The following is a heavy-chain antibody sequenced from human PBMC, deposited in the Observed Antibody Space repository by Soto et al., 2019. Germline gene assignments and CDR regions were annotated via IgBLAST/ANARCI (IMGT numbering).Heavy chain of an antibody. CDR1: GFTFSSYA. D-gene: IGHD6-13*01. J-gene: IGHJ3*02. CDR3: ARVQGIAAADAFDI. CDR2: ISYDGSNK. V-gene: IGHV3-30-3*01. Sequence: VQLVESGGGVVQPGRSLRLSCAASGFTFSSYAMHWVRQAPGKGLEWVAVISYDGSNKYYADSVKGRFTISRDNSKNTLYLQMNSLRAEDTAVYYCARVQGIAAADAFDIWGQGTMVTVSS.